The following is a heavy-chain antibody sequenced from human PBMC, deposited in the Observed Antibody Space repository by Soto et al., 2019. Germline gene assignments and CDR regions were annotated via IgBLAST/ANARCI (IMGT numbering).Heavy chain of an antibody. CDR2: ISHGGIRK. CDR3: AKMGRDAYKPIDS. J-gene: IGHJ4*02. V-gene: IGHV3-30*18. CDR1: GFSFSDYG. Sequence: GGSLRLSCAAAGFSFSDYGMHWVRQGPGKGLEWVAAISHGGIRKHYADSVKGRFTISRDNSKKTVYLHLSSLRRDDTATYYCAKMGRDAYKPIDSWGQGSLVTVSS. D-gene: IGHD3-16*01.